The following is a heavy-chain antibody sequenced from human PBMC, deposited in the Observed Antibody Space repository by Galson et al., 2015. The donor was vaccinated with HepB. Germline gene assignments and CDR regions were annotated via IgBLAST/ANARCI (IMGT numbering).Heavy chain of an antibody. D-gene: IGHD6-6*01. J-gene: IGHJ4*02. V-gene: IGHV3-11*06. Sequence: PLGLSCAASGFTFSDHYMSWTRQAPGEGLEWVSYISSSGGYTNYADSVKGRFTISRDNAKNSLYLQMNSLRAEDTAVYYCARKVDSSFEDYWGQGTLVTVSS. CDR2: ISSSGGYT. CDR1: GFTFSDHY. CDR3: ARKVDSSFEDY.